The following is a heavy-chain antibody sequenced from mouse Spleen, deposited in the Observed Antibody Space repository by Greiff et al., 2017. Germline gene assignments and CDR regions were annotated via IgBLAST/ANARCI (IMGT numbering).Heavy chain of an antibody. J-gene: IGHJ1*01. V-gene: IGHV1-64*01. D-gene: IGHD1-1*01. Sequence: QVQLQQPGAELVKPGASVKLSCKASGYTFTSYLMHWVKQRPGQGLEWIGMIHPNSGSTNYNEKFKSKATLTVDKSSSTAYMQLSSLTSEDSAVYYCARYLYGSDWYFDVWGAGTTVTVSS. CDR2: IHPNSGST. CDR1: GYTFTSYL. CDR3: ARYLYGSDWYFDV.